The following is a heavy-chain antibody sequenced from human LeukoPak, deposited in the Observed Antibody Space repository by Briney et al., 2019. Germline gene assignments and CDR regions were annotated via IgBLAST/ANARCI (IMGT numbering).Heavy chain of an antibody. Sequence: SETLSLTCAVYGGSFSGYYWSWIRQPPGKGLEWIGEINHSGSTNYNPSLKSRVTISVDTSKNQFSLKLSSVTAADTAVYYCARDPTRWLQITYFDYWGQGTLVTVSS. CDR3: ARDPTRWLQITYFDY. CDR1: GGSFSGYY. D-gene: IGHD5-24*01. CDR2: INHSGST. V-gene: IGHV4-34*01. J-gene: IGHJ4*02.